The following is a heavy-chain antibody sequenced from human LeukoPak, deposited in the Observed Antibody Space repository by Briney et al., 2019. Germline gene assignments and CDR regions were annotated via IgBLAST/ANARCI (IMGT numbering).Heavy chain of an antibody. J-gene: IGHJ4*02. CDR1: GYTFTSYG. Sequence: ASVKVSCKASGYTFTSYGISWVRQAPGQGLEWMGWISAYNGNANYAQKLQGRVTMTTDTSTSTAYMELRSLRSDDTAVYYCARAQMVGAAADFDYWGQGTLVTVSS. V-gene: IGHV1-18*01. CDR3: ARAQMVGAAADFDY. CDR2: ISAYNGNA. D-gene: IGHD6-13*01.